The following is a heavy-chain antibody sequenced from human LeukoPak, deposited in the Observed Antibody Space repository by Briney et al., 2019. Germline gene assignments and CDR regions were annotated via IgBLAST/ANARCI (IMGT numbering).Heavy chain of an antibody. CDR1: GFTFDDYA. Sequence: GGSLRLSCAASGFTFDDYAMHWARQAPGKGLEWVSGISWNSGSIGYADSVKGRFTISRDNAKNSLYLQMNSLRAEDTAFYYCAKQGCLGWFDPWGQGTLVTVSS. J-gene: IGHJ5*02. D-gene: IGHD5/OR15-5a*01. V-gene: IGHV3-9*01. CDR2: ISWNSGSI. CDR3: AKQGCLGWFDP.